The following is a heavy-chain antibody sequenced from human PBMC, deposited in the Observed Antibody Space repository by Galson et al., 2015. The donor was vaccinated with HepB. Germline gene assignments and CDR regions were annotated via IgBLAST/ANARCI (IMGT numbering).Heavy chain of an antibody. CDR3: ARMPHGD. V-gene: IGHV1-2*02. CDR1: GYTFIEYY. J-gene: IGHJ4*02. Sequence: SVKVSCKASGYTFIEYYIHWVRQAPGQGLEYMGYINPNSGGTNYAQKFQGRVTMTRDTSVSTAYMDLSRLRSDDTAVYFCARMPHGDWGQGTRVTVSS. CDR2: INPNSGGT. D-gene: IGHD2-2*01.